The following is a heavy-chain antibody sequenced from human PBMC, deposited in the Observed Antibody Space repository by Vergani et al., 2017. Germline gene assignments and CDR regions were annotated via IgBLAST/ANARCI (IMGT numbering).Heavy chain of an antibody. Sequence: QVQLVESGGGVVQPGRSLRLSCAASGFTFSSYGMHWVRQAPGKGLEWVAVISYDGSNKYYADSVKGRFTNSRDNSKNTLYLQKNSLRADDTAVYYGARQSDYGDYSFDYWGQGTLVTVSS. J-gene: IGHJ4*02. CDR2: ISYDGSNK. CDR3: ARQSDYGDYSFDY. CDR1: GFTFSSYG. V-gene: IGHV3-30*03. D-gene: IGHD4-17*01.